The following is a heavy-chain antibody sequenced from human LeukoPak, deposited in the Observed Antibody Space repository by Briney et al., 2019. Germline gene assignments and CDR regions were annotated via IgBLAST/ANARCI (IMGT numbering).Heavy chain of an antibody. V-gene: IGHV3-23*01. D-gene: IGHD3-10*01. CDR3: AKDLLHGEPGSGY. Sequence: GGSLRLSCAASGFTFSSYGMSWVRQAPGKGLEWVSAISGSGGSTYYADSVKGRFTISRDNSKNTLYLQMNSLRAEDTAVHYCAKDLLHGEPGSGYWGQGTLVTVSS. J-gene: IGHJ4*02. CDR1: GFTFSSYG. CDR2: ISGSGGST.